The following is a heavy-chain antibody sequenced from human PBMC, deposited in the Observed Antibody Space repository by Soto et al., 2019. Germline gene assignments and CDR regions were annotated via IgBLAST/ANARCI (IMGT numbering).Heavy chain of an antibody. V-gene: IGHV4-4*02. CDR1: GVSISSGNW. Sequence: SETLSLTCDVSGVSISSGNWWSWVRQPPGKGLEWIAEVYNDGSANYHPSLESRATISVDRSKNQFSLRLSSVTAADTGKYYCARLVYDSRLNYLYFDHWGQGTLVTVSA. CDR2: VYNDGSA. J-gene: IGHJ4*02. D-gene: IGHD3-22*01. CDR3: ARLVYDSRLNYLYFDH.